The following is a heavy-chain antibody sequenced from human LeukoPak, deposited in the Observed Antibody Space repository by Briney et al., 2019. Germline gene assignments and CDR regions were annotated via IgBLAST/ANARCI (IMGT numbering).Heavy chain of an antibody. V-gene: IGHV3-7*01. CDR1: GFTFSSYW. D-gene: IGHD6-6*01. J-gene: IGHJ4*02. CDR3: ARWPYSSSYYFDY. Sequence: GGSLGLSCAASGFTFSSYWMSWVRQAPGKGLEWVANIKQDGSEKYYVDSVKGRFTISRDNAKNSLYLQMNSLRAEDTAVYYCARWPYSSSYYFDYWGQGTLVTVSS. CDR2: IKQDGSEK.